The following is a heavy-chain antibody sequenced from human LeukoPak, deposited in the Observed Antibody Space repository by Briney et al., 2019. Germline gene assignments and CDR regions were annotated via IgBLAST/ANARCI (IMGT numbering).Heavy chain of an antibody. V-gene: IGHV3-20*04. J-gene: IGHJ4*02. CDR2: INWNGGST. CDR1: GFTFDDYG. D-gene: IGHD1-26*01. CDR3: ATESGTYSGTCFDY. Sequence: GGSLRLSCAASGFTFDDYGMSWVRQAPGKGLEWVSGINWNGGSTGYADSVKGRFTISRDNAKNSLYLQMNSLRVEDTALYYCATESGTYSGTCFDYWGQGTLVTVSS.